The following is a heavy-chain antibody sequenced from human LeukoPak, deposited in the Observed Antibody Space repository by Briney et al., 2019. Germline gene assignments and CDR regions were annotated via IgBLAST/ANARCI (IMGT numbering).Heavy chain of an antibody. CDR1: GDSINTGGYY. Sequence: PSETLSLTCTVSGDSINTGGYYWGWIRQPPGTGLEWIASIYYTGNTYYNPSLKSRVTMSVDTSKNQFSLKLSSVTATDTSVYYCARHVIWGAPIDYWGQGTLVTVSS. J-gene: IGHJ4*02. V-gene: IGHV4-39*01. D-gene: IGHD1-26*01. CDR3: ARHVIWGAPIDY. CDR2: IYYTGNT.